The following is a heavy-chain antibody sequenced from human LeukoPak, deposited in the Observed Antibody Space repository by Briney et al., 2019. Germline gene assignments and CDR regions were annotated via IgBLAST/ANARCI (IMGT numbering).Heavy chain of an antibody. V-gene: IGHV4-30-4*01. Sequence: PSETLSLTCTVSGGSISSGDYYWSWIRQPPGKGLEWIGYIYYSGSTYYNPSLKSRVTISVDTSKNQFSLKLSSVTAADTAVYYCARAGLHGSGSYYNVYYYYGMDVWGQGTTVNVSS. CDR1: GGSISSGDYY. CDR3: ARAGLHGSGSYYNVYYYYGMDV. J-gene: IGHJ6*02. D-gene: IGHD3-10*01. CDR2: IYYSGST.